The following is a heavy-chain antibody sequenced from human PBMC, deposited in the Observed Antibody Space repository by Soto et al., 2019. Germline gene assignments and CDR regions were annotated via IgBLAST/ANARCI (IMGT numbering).Heavy chain of an antibody. CDR2: ISYDGSNK. Sequence: QVQLVESGGGVVQPGRSLRLSCAASGFTFSSYGMHWVRQAPGKGLEWVAVISYDGSNKYYADSAKGRLTIYRDNSKNTLYLPMNNLSAEDTAVYYSATTPPDYYYGMDVWGQGTTVTVSS. CDR3: ATTPPDYYYGMDV. V-gene: IGHV3-30*03. J-gene: IGHJ6*02. CDR1: GFTFSSYG.